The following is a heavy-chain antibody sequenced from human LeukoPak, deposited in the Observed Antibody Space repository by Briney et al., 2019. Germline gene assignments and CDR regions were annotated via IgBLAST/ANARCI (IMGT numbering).Heavy chain of an antibody. CDR2: IYYSGST. CDR1: GGSISSGDYY. Sequence: SETLSLTCTVSGGSISSGDYYWSWIRQPPGKGLEWIGYIYYSGSTYYNPSLKSRVTISVDTSKNQFSLKLSSVTAADTAVYYCAVHCSSTSCYSKPMDVWGQGTTVTVSS. J-gene: IGHJ6*02. V-gene: IGHV4-30-4*01. CDR3: AVHCSSTSCYSKPMDV. D-gene: IGHD2-2*01.